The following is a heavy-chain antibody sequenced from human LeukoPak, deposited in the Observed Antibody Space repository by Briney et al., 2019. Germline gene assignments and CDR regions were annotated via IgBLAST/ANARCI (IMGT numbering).Heavy chain of an antibody. CDR3: ARGRDIVVVPAAHPSYYFDY. CDR1: GVTFSSYA. J-gene: IGHJ4*02. CDR2: IIPIFGTA. D-gene: IGHD2-2*01. Sequence: SVKVSCKASGVTFSSYAISWVRQAPGQGLEWMGGIIPIFGTANYAQKFQGRVTITTDESTSTAYMELSSLRSEDTAVYYCARGRDIVVVPAAHPSYYFDYWGQGTLVTVSS. V-gene: IGHV1-69*05.